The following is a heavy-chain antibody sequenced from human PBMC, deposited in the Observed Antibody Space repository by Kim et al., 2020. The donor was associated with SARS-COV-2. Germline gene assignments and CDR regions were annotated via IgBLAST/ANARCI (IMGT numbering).Heavy chain of an antibody. Sequence: AAPVKGRFTISRDDSKNTLYLQMNSLKTEDTAVYYCTTTWRWLRRYFDYWGQGTLVTVSS. D-gene: IGHD5-12*01. V-gene: IGHV3-15*01. J-gene: IGHJ4*02. CDR3: TTTWRWLRRYFDY.